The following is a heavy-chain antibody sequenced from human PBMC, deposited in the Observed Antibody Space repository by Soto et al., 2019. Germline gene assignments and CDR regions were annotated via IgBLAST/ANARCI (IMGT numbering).Heavy chain of an antibody. CDR2: MDPKNGDT. J-gene: IGHJ6*03. CDR1: DFFFAYN. Sequence: QVQLVQSGAEVKKPGASMRVSCRASDFFFAYNFNWVRQVPGQGLEWMGWMDPKNGDTDYSQKFRGRVSMTRNASLSPGFLELSSLRTADPATYCCARETAVRLSERLTGSRVDCRDTAVWGKGTKVTVSS. D-gene: IGHD3-9*01. V-gene: IGHV1-8*01. CDR3: ARETAVRLSERLTGSRVDCRDTAV.